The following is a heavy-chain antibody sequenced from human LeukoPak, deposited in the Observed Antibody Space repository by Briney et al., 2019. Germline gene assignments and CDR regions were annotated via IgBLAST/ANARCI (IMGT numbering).Heavy chain of an antibody. V-gene: IGHV1-3*01. CDR1: GYTFTSYA. J-gene: IGHJ4*02. CDR3: ARSEIEDTAMGDY. Sequence: ASVKVSCKASGYTFTSYAMHWVRQAPGQRLEWMGWINAGNGNTKYSQKFQGRVTMTTDTSTSTAYMELRSLRSDDTAVYYCARSEIEDTAMGDYWGQGTLVTVSS. CDR2: INAGNGNT. D-gene: IGHD5-18*01.